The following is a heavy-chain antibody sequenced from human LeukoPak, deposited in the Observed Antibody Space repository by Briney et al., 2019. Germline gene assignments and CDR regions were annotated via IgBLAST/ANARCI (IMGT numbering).Heavy chain of an antibody. J-gene: IGHJ4*02. CDR3: ARDLTHRRNYDSSGYQIVPAF. V-gene: IGHV1-18*01. CDR1: GYTFTSYG. CDR2: ISGYNGYT. Sequence: ASVKVSCKASGYTFTSYGISWVRQAPGQGLEWMGWISGYNGYTKYVQKFQGRVTMTTDTSMSTAYMELRSLTSDDTAVYYCARDLTHRRNYDSSGYQIVPAFWGQGTLVTVSS. D-gene: IGHD3-22*01.